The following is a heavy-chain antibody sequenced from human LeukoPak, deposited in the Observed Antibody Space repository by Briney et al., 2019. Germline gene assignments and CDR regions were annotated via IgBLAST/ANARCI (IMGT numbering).Heavy chain of an antibody. J-gene: IGHJ3*02. CDR1: GGSISSYY. D-gene: IGHD3-10*01. CDR3: ARTRITMVRGVIITGTRDAFDI. CDR2: IYYSGST. V-gene: IGHV4-59*01. Sequence: PSETLSLTCTVSGGSISSYYWSWIRQPPGKGLEGIGYIYYSGSTNYNPSLKSRVTISVDTSKNQFSLKLSSVTAADTAVYYCARTRITMVRGVIITGTRDAFDIWGQGTMVTVSS.